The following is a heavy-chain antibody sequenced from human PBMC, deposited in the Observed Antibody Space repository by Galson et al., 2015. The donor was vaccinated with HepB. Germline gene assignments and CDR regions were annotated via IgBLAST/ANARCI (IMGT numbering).Heavy chain of an antibody. D-gene: IGHD4-11*01. CDR3: ARLPRSNPGGV. V-gene: IGHV3-48*01. CDR1: GFTFSSYS. CDR2: ITSSSSTI. Sequence: SLRLSCAASGFTFSSYSMNWVRQAPGKGLEWVSYITSSSSTIYYADSVKGRFTISRDNAKNSLYLQMNSLGVEDTAVYYCARLPRSNPGGVWGKGTTVTVSS. J-gene: IGHJ6*04.